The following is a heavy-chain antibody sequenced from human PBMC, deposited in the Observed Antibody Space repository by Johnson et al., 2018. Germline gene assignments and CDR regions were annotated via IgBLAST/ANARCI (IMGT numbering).Heavy chain of an antibody. CDR3: AKAGYYDSSGYYYYFQH. CDR2: ISSDGSNT. V-gene: IGHV3-30*18. J-gene: IGHJ1*01. CDR1: GFTFSSYG. Sequence: QVQLVQSGGGLVQPGRSLRLSCTASGFTFSSYGMHWVRQAPGKGLEWVASISSDGSNTNYADSVKDRFTISRDNSKNSLFLQMNSLRAEDTAVYYCAKAGYYDSSGYYYYFQHWGQGTLVTVSS. D-gene: IGHD3-22*01.